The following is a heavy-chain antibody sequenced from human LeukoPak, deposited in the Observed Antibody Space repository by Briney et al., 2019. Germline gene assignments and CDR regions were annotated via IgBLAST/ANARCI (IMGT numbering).Heavy chain of an antibody. V-gene: IGHV4-61*08. Sequence: SETLSLTCTVSGGSISSGDYYWSWIRQPPGKGLEWIGYIYYSGSTNYNPSLKSRVTISVDTSKNQFSLKLSSVTTADTAVYYCARETFGAALAFDIWGQGTMVTVSS. CDR3: ARETFGAALAFDI. CDR1: GGSISSGDYY. J-gene: IGHJ3*02. CDR2: IYYSGST. D-gene: IGHD3-10*01.